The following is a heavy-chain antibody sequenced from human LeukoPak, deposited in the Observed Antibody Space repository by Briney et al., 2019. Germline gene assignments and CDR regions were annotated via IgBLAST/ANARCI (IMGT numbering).Heavy chain of an antibody. CDR3: ARGSSGYGDYQGYYYMDV. Sequence: PSETLSLTCTVSGDSITNDISYWGWIRQPPGKGLEWIGTIYYNGSTKYNPSLKSRVTISVDTSKNQFSLKLSSVTAADTAVYYCARGSSGYGDYQGYYYMDVWGKGTTVTVSS. D-gene: IGHD4-17*01. J-gene: IGHJ6*03. V-gene: IGHV4-39*07. CDR2: IYYNGST. CDR1: GDSITNDISY.